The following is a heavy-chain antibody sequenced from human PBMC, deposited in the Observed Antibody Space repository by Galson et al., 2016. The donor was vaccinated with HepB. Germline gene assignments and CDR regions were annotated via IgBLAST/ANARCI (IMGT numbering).Heavy chain of an antibody. D-gene: IGHD6-13*01. Sequence: SVKVSCKASGYTFTGYYIHWVRQAPGQGLQWMGSINSNGGGTNYAQEFQGRVSMTRDTSITTAYMELRRLTSDDTAVYFCARVGSSWPNYYFDYWGQGTLVTVSS. J-gene: IGHJ4*02. CDR3: ARVGSSWPNYYFDY. CDR1: GYTFTGYY. V-gene: IGHV1-2*02. CDR2: INSNGGGT.